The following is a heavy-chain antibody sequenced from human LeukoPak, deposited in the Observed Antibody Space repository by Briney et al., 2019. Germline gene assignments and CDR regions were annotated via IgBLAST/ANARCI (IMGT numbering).Heavy chain of an antibody. CDR3: AKDPGDGYFDY. CDR1: GLTFSSYA. D-gene: IGHD5-24*01. V-gene: IGHV3-23*01. Sequence: PGGPLKLSCAPSGLTFSSYAMSWVGQAPGKGLKWVSAISGSGGSTYYADSVKGRFTISRDNSKNTLYLQMNSLRAEDTAVYYCAKDPGDGYFDYWGQGTLVTVSS. J-gene: IGHJ4*02. CDR2: ISGSGGST.